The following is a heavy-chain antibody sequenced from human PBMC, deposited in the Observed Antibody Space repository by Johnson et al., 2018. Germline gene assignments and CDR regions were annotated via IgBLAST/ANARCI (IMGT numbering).Heavy chain of an antibody. Sequence: QVQLQQSGAGLLKPSETLSLTCAVYGGSFSGYYWSWIRQPPGKGLEWIGEINHSGSTNYNPALKSRVTISVDTSKNQFSLKLSSVTAADTTVYYCSRGVTDQHWSQGTLVTVSS. V-gene: IGHV4-34*01. CDR2: INHSGST. CDR3: SRGVTDQH. D-gene: IGHD4-23*01. J-gene: IGHJ1*01. CDR1: GGSFSGYY.